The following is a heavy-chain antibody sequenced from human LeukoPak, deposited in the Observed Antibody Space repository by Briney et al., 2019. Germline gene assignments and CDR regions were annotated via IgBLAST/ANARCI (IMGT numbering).Heavy chain of an antibody. Sequence: GASVKVSCKVSGYTLTELSMHWVRQAPGKGLEWMGRINPNSGGTNYAQKFQGRVTMTRDTSISTAYMELSRLRSDDTAVYYCARVGDFWSGYYPGMDVWGQGTTVTVSS. CDR3: ARVGDFWSGYYPGMDV. V-gene: IGHV1-2*06. J-gene: IGHJ6*02. D-gene: IGHD3-3*01. CDR2: INPNSGGT. CDR1: GYTLTELS.